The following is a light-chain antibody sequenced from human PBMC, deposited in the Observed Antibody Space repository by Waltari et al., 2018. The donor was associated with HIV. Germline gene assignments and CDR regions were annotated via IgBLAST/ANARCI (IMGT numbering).Light chain of an antibody. Sequence: SYVLTQPPSVSVAPGQTARITCGGNNIGSKSVHWYQQKPGQAPVLVVYGDSDRPSGIPERFSGSNSGNTATLTISRVEAGDEADYYCQVWDSSSWDVVFGGGTKLTVL. J-gene: IGLJ2*01. CDR3: QVWDSSSWDVV. CDR2: GDS. CDR1: NIGSKS. V-gene: IGLV3-21*02.